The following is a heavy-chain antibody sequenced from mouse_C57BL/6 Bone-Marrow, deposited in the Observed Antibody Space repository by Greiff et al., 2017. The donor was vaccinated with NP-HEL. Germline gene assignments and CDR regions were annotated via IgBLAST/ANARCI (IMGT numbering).Heavy chain of an antibody. CDR1: GFTFSDYG. CDR3: ANAYGWYFDV. Sequence: EVQLQQSGGGLVKPGGSLKLSCAASGFTFSDYGMHWVRQAPEKGLEWVAYISSGSSTIYYADTVKGRFTISRDNAKNTLFLQMTSLRSEDTAMYYCANAYGWYFDVWGTGTTVTVSS. J-gene: IGHJ1*03. CDR2: ISSGSSTI. D-gene: IGHD1-1*01. V-gene: IGHV5-17*01.